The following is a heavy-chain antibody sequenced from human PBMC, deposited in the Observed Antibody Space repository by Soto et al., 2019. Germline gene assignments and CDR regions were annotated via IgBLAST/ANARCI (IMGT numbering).Heavy chain of an antibody. CDR2: MYPGDSET. D-gene: IGHD2-21*02. V-gene: IGHV5-51*01. J-gene: IGHJ4*02. CDR1: GYSFTSYW. CDR3: ARQYGGDVYDY. Sequence: PGESLKISCKGSGYSFTSYWIGWVCQMPGKGLEWMGMMYPGDSETRYSPSFQGQVTMSADKSISTAYLQWSSLKASDTAMYYCARQYGGDVYDYWGQGTLVTSPQ.